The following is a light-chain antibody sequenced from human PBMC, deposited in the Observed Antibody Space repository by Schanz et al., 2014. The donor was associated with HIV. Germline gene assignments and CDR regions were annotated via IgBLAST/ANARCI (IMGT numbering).Light chain of an antibody. Sequence: DIQMTQSPSTLSASVGDRVTITCRASQSIGSWLAWYQQRPGEAPKLLIYKTSGLESGVPSRFSGSGSGTEFTLTIISLQPDDFATYFCHQYKTYPYTFGQGTKLEIK. CDR2: KTS. CDR1: QSIGSW. CDR3: HQYKTYPYT. J-gene: IGKJ2*01. V-gene: IGKV1-5*03.